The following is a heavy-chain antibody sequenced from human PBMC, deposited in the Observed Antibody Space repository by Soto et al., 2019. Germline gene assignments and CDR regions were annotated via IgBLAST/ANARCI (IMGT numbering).Heavy chain of an antibody. CDR2: IYYSGST. CDR1: GGSISSYY. J-gene: IGHJ4*02. Sequence: SETLSLTCTVSGGSISSYYWSWIRQPPGKGLEWIGYIYYSGSTNYNPSLKSRVTISVDTSKNQFSLKLSSVTAADTAVYYCARGRDYYDSSGYNMYFDYWGQGTLVTVSS. CDR3: ARGRDYYDSSGYNMYFDY. D-gene: IGHD3-22*01. V-gene: IGHV4-59*01.